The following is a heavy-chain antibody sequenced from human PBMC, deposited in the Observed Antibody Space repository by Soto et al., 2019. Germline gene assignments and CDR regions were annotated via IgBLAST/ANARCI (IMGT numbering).Heavy chain of an antibody. D-gene: IGHD3-16*01. CDR3: ARSDWFDP. Sequence: EVELLESGGGLVQPGGSLRLSCAASGFTFSNYAMGWVRQAPGKGLQWVSTITGSGGSTFYADSVKGRFTISRDNSKNTLYLQMNSLREEDTAVYYCARSDWFDPWGQGTLVIVSS. J-gene: IGHJ5*02. CDR1: GFTFSNYA. CDR2: ITGSGGST. V-gene: IGHV3-23*01.